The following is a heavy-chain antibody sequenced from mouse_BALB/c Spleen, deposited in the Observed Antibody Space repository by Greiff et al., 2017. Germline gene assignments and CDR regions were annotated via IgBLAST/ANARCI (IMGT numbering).Heavy chain of an antibody. Sequence: EVKLMESGGGLVKPGGSLKLSCAASGFTFSDYYMSWVRQTPEKRLEWVAYISNGGGSTYYPDTVKGRFTISRDNAKNTLYLQMSSLKSEDTAMYYCARHGNSYYAMDYWGQGTSVTVAS. V-gene: IGHV5-12*01. CDR1: GFTFSDYY. CDR3: ARHGNSYYAMDY. D-gene: IGHD2-1*01. J-gene: IGHJ4*01. CDR2: ISNGGGST.